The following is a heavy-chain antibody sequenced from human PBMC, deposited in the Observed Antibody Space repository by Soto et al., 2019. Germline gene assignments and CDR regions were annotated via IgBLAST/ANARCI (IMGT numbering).Heavy chain of an antibody. V-gene: IGHV4-30-2*01. CDR1: GGSISSGGYS. D-gene: IGHD2-15*01. CDR2: IYHSGST. Sequence: PSETLSLTCAVSGGSISSGGYSWSWIRQPPGKGLEWIGYIYHSGSTYYNPSLKSRVTISVDRSKNQFSLKLSSVTAADTAVYYCARDNGLQDNNWFDPWGQGTLVTVSS. J-gene: IGHJ5*02. CDR3: ARDNGLQDNNWFDP.